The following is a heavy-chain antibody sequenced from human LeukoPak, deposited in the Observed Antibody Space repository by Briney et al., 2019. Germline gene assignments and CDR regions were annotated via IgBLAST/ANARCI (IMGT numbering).Heavy chain of an antibody. CDR2: ISSSSSTI. CDR3: ARAAYLDY. CDR1: GFTFSSYS. Sequence: GGSLRLSCAASGFTFSSYSMNRVRQAPGKGLEWVSYISSSSSTIYYADSVKGRFTISRDNAKNSPYLQMNSLRAEDTAVYYCARAAYLDYWGQGTLVTVSS. J-gene: IGHJ4*02. V-gene: IGHV3-48*01.